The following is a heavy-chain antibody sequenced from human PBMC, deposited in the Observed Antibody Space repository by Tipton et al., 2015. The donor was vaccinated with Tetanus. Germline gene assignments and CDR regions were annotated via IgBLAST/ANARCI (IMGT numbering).Heavy chain of an antibody. Sequence: SLRLSCVASGFIFSDHWMSWVRQAPGKGLEWVASIQPDGSESHFVDSVKGRFTISRDNTKNSLYLQMNSLRNEDTAVYYCVTGTLRYGAWGQGTLVTVTS. CDR3: VTGTLRYGA. CDR2: IQPDGSES. D-gene: IGHD3-9*01. CDR1: GFIFSDHW. J-gene: IGHJ5*02. V-gene: IGHV3-7*01.